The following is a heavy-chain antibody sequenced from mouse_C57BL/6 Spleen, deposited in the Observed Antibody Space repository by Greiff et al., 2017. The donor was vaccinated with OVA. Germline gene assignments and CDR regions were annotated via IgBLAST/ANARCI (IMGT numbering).Heavy chain of an antibody. V-gene: IGHV1-12*01. CDR1: GYTFTSYN. J-gene: IGHJ4*01. CDR3: AGGFYYGSSYPLYAMDY. CDR2: IYPGNGDT. Sequence: QVQLQQSGAELVRPGASVKMSCKASGYTFTSYNMHWVKQTPRQGLEWIGAIYPGNGDTSYNQKFKGKATLTVDKSSSTAYMQLSSLTSEDSAVYFCAGGFYYGSSYPLYAMDYWGQGTSVTVSS. D-gene: IGHD1-1*01.